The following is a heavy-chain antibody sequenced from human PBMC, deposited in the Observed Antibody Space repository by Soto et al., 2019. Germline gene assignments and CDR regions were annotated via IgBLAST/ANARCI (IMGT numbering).Heavy chain of an antibody. CDR1: RFTFSSYW. V-gene: IGHV3-74*01. CDR2: INSDGSST. Sequence: PGGSLRLSCAASRFTFSSYWMHSVRQAPGKGLVWVSRINSDGSSTSYADSVKGRFTISRVNAKNTLYLQMNSLRAEDTAVYYCARGCYRSGYYKAYYYYGMDVWGQGTTVTVSS. CDR3: ARGCYRSGYYKAYYYYGMDV. D-gene: IGHD3-3*01. J-gene: IGHJ6*02.